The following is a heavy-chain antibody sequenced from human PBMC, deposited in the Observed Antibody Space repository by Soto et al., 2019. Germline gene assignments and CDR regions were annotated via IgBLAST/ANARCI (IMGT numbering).Heavy chain of an antibody. CDR3: ARGAAATACDY. J-gene: IGHJ4*02. D-gene: IGHD2-15*01. V-gene: IGHV4-31*03. CDR1: GGSISSGGYY. Sequence: SETLSLTCTVSGGSISSGGYYWSWIRQHPGKGLEWIGYIYYSGSTYYNPSLKSRVTISVDTSKNQFSLKLSSVTAADTAVYYCARGAAATACDYWGQGTLVTVSS. CDR2: IYYSGST.